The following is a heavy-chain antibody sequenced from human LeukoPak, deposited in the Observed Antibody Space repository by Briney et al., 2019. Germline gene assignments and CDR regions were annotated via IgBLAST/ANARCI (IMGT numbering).Heavy chain of an antibody. D-gene: IGHD2-2*02. CDR1: GGSISSYY. J-gene: IGHJ5*02. Sequence: PSETLSLTCTVSGGSISSYYWSWIRQPPGKGLEWIGYIYYSGSTNYNPSLKSRVTILVDTSKNQFSLKLSSVTAADTAVYYCARGGGYCSSTSCYTFDNWFDPWGQGTLVTVSS. CDR3: ARGGGYCSSTSCYTFDNWFDP. V-gene: IGHV4-59*01. CDR2: IYYSGST.